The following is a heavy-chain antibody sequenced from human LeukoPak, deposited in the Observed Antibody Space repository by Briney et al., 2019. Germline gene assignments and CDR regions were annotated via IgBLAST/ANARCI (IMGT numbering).Heavy chain of an antibody. CDR3: ASSLVVPAAIVAFDI. V-gene: IGHV1-24*01. CDR2: FDPEDGET. D-gene: IGHD2-2*01. Sequence: SVTVSCKVSGYTITELSMHRVRQAPGKGLESMGGFDPEDGETIYAQKFQGRVTMTEDTSTDTAYMELSSLRSEDTAVYYCASSLVVPAAIVAFDIWGQGTMVTVSS. CDR1: GYTITELS. J-gene: IGHJ3*02.